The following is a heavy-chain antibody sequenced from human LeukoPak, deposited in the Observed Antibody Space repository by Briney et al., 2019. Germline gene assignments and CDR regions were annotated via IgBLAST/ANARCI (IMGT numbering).Heavy chain of an antibody. V-gene: IGHV3-21*01. Sequence: PGGSLRLSCAASGFTFSSYSMNWVRQAPGKGLEWVSSISSSSSYIYYADSVKGRFTISRDNAKNSLYLQMNSLRAEDTAVYYCARRGHGYGSPFDYWSQGTLVTVSS. J-gene: IGHJ4*02. D-gene: IGHD5-18*01. CDR3: ARRGHGYGSPFDY. CDR1: GFTFSSYS. CDR2: ISSSSSYI.